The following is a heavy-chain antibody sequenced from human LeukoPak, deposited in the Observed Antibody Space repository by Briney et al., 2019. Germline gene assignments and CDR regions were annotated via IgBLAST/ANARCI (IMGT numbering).Heavy chain of an antibody. V-gene: IGHV3-30*02. D-gene: IGHD4-11*01. CDR1: GFTFSSYA. Sequence: AGGSLRLSCAASGFTFSSYAMHWVRQAPGKGLEWVAFIRYDGDNKYYTDSVKGRFTISRDNSKNTLFLQMNSLRAEDTAVYYCAKDLATYSNYFDYWGQGTLVTVSS. CDR2: IRYDGDNK. J-gene: IGHJ4*02. CDR3: AKDLATYSNYFDY.